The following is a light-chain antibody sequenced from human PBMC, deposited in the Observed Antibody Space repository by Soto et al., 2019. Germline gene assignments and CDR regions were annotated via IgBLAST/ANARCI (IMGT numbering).Light chain of an antibody. Sequence: DLQMTQSPSSLSASVGDRVTITCRASQSISSYLNWYQQKPGKAPNVLIYAASSLQSGVPSRFSASGSGTDYTLTISILQPEDFATYYCQQSYDLPYTFGQGTKLEIK. CDR1: QSISSY. J-gene: IGKJ2*01. V-gene: IGKV1-39*01. CDR3: QQSYDLPYT. CDR2: AAS.